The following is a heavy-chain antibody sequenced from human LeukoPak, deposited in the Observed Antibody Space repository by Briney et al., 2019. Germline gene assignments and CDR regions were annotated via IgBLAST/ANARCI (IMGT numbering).Heavy chain of an antibody. J-gene: IGHJ5*02. CDR3: ARTYYYDSSGYYNNWFDP. V-gene: IGHV1-46*01. CDR2: INPSGGST. Sequence: ASVKVSCKASGYTLTSYYMHWVRQAPGQGLEWMGIINPSGGSTSYAQKFQGRVTMTRDMSTSTVYMELSSLRSEDTAVYYCARTYYYDSSGYYNNWFDPWGQGTLVTVSS. CDR1: GYTLTSYY. D-gene: IGHD3-22*01.